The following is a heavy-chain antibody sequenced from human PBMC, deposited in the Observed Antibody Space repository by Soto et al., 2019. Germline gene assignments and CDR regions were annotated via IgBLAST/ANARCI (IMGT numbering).Heavy chain of an antibody. CDR3: ARWYCSVGSCYTCWHFDL. CDR1: GYTFMNYA. D-gene: IGHD2-15*01. V-gene: IGHV1-18*01. Sequence: QAQLVQSGAEVKEPGASVKLSCQASGYTFMNYAISWVRQAPGQGLEWMGWISTSTGNADQAQNCQGRVTMTLDTSTNTANMELRTLRSDDSAVYYCARWYCSVGSCYTCWHFDLWGRGTLVTVSS. J-gene: IGHJ2*01. CDR2: ISTSTGNA.